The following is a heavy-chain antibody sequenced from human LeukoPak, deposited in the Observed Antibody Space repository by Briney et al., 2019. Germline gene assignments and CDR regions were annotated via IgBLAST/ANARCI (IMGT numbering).Heavy chain of an antibody. V-gene: IGHV1-46*01. CDR2: INPSGGST. CDR1: VYTFTNYF. CDR3: ARGGSSSSPFFDY. D-gene: IGHD6-13*01. Sequence: ASVKVSCKASVYTFTNYFMHWVRQAPGQGRVWMGIINPSGGSTSYAQKFQGRVTMTRDTSTSTVYMEVSSLRSEDTAVYYCARGGSSSSPFFDYWGQGTLVTVSS. J-gene: IGHJ4*02.